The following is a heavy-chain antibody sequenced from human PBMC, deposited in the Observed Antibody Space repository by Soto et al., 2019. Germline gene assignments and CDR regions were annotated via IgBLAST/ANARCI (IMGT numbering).Heavy chain of an antibody. CDR1: GGSVSSSSCY. Sequence: QLQLQESGPGVVKPSETLSLTCTVSGGSVSSSSCYWGWIRQPPGKGLEWIGDIYYTGTAYYNPSLTTRATITVNTPTDQFSLKLSPVTAADTAIYYCVRLTSRISAASHGRSNRLAPWRPGTQVSVSS. J-gene: IGHJ5*02. CDR3: VRLTSRISAASHGRSNRLAP. V-gene: IGHV4-39*01. D-gene: IGHD2-15*01. CDR2: IYYTGTA.